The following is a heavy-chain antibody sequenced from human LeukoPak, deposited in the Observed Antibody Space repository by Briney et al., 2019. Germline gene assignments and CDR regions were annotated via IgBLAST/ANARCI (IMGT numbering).Heavy chain of an antibody. Sequence: PGGSLRLSCAASGFTFSSYSMNWVRQASGKGLEWISYISSSTSTIYYADSVKGRFTISRDNAKNSLYLQMNSLRDEDTAVYYCARAQYYDSSGYYYEDYFQHWGQGTLVTVSS. CDR3: ARAQYYDSSGYYYEDYFQH. D-gene: IGHD3-22*01. V-gene: IGHV3-48*02. CDR1: GFTFSSYS. J-gene: IGHJ1*01. CDR2: ISSSTSTI.